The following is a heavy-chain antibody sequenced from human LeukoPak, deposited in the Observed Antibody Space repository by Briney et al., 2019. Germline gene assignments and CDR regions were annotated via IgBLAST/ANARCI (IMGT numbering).Heavy chain of an antibody. V-gene: IGHV3-30*03. D-gene: IGHD3-22*01. CDR1: GFTFSSYG. Sequence: PGRSLRLSCAASGFTFSSYGMHWVRQAPGKGLEWVAVILYDGSNKYYADSVKGRFTISRDNSKSTLFLQMNSLRAEDTAVYYCARDQIGRLGDYYDSSGPYPLDYWGQGTLVTVSS. J-gene: IGHJ4*02. CDR3: ARDQIGRLGDYYDSSGPYPLDY. CDR2: ILYDGSNK.